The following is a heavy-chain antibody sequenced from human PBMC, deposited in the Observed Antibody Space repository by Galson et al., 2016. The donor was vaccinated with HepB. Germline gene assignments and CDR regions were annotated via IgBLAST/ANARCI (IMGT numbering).Heavy chain of an antibody. Sequence: SLRLSCAGSGFTFDSYSMNWVRQAPGKGLEWVSSISSSSSHIYYADSVKGRFTISRDNAKNSLYLQMNSLRAEDTAVYYCARETRGRGLAPFDYWGQGTLVTVSS. D-gene: IGHD3/OR15-3a*01. CDR3: ARETRGRGLAPFDY. V-gene: IGHV3-21*01. J-gene: IGHJ4*02. CDR1: GFTFDSYS. CDR2: ISSSSSHI.